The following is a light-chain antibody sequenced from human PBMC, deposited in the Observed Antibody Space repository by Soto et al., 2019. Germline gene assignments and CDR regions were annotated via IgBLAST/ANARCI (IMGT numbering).Light chain of an antibody. J-gene: IGKJ1*01. V-gene: IGKV3-20*01. CDR2: GAS. CDR1: QSVSSSY. Sequence: EIVLTQSPGTLSLSPGERATLSCRASQSVSSSYLAWYQQKPGQAPRLLIYGASSRATGIPDRFSGSGSGTDFTLTISRLEPEDFVVYYCQQWGTFGQGTKVEIK. CDR3: QQWGT.